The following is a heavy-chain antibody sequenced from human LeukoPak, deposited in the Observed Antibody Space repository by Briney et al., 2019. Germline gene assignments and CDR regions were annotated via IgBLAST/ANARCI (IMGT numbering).Heavy chain of an antibody. CDR2: IRYDGSNK. CDR3: ARDSGTIKVKGYFDY. J-gene: IGHJ4*02. D-gene: IGHD5-24*01. Sequence: GGSLRLSCAASGFTFSGYDVHWVRQAPGKGLEWVAFIRYDGSNKYYTDSVKGRFTISRDNSKNTLYLQMNSLRPEDTAVYYCARDSGTIKVKGYFDYWGQGTLVTVSS. V-gene: IGHV3-30*02. CDR1: GFTFSGYD.